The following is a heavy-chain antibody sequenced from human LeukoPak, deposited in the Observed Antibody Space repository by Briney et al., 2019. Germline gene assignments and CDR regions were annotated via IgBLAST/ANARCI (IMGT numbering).Heavy chain of an antibody. D-gene: IGHD4-23*01. CDR2: INTDGTSS. V-gene: IGHV3-74*01. CDR3: VREPLGDYGGNTDAFDI. Sequence: GGSLRLSYAASGFTFSRYWMHWVRQAPGKGLVWVSRINTDGTSSSYADFVKGRFTISRDNSKNTLYLQMNSLRAEDTAVYYCVREPLGDYGGNTDAFDIWGQGTMGTVSS. J-gene: IGHJ3*02. CDR1: GFTFSRYW.